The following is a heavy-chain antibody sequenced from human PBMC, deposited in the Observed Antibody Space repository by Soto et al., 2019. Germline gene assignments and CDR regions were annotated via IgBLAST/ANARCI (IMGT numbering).Heavy chain of an antibody. CDR2: IYYSGST. CDR3: GRVCLGITGGGMDV. D-gene: IGHD3-10*02. V-gene: IGHV4-59*01. Sequence: TSETLSLTCAVYGGSFSGYYWSWIRQPPGKGLEWIGYIYYSGSTNYNPSLKSRVTISVDTSKNQFSLKLSSVTAADTAVYYCGRVCLGITGGGMDVWGQGTTVTVSS. CDR1: GGSFSGYY. J-gene: IGHJ6*02.